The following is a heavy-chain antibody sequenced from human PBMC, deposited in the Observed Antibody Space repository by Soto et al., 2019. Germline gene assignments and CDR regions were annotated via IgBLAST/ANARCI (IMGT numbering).Heavy chain of an antibody. D-gene: IGHD3-22*01. CDR3: ARRRLVYYDSSGYYGVFDY. Sequence: GESLKISCKGSGYSFTSYWIGWVRQMPGKGLEWMGIIYPGDSDTRYSPSFQGQVTISADKSISTAYLQWSSLKASDTAMYYCARRRLVYYDSSGYYGVFDYWGQGTLVTVPQ. CDR2: IYPGDSDT. V-gene: IGHV5-51*01. CDR1: GYSFTSYW. J-gene: IGHJ4*02.